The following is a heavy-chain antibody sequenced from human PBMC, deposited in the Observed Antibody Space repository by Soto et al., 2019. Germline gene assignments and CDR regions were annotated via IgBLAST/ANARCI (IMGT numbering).Heavy chain of an antibody. CDR3: ARNLVERSYYDTLDY. Sequence: GGSLRLSCAASGFTFSSHWMSWVRQAPGEGLEWVAHINQDGSEKYYVDSVRGRFTISRDSAKNSLYLQINSLRAEDTAVYYCARNLVERSYYDTLDYWGRGTLVTVSS. CDR1: GFTFSSHW. D-gene: IGHD3-22*01. V-gene: IGHV3-7*01. CDR2: INQDGSEK. J-gene: IGHJ4*02.